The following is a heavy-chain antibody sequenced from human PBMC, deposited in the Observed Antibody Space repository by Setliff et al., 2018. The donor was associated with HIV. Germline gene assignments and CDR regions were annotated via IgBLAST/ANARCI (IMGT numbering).Heavy chain of an antibody. J-gene: IGHJ4*02. CDR3: VRDGVGTTPFDY. V-gene: IGHV3-74*01. CDR2: INYHGSDI. Sequence: PGGSLRLSCAASGFTVSSNYMTWVRQAPGKGLVWVSRINYHGSDISYADSVKGRFTISRDNAKNTVYLQMNNLRDEDTAVYFCVRDGVGTTPFDYWGQGSLVTVSS. CDR1: GFTVSSNY. D-gene: IGHD1-26*01.